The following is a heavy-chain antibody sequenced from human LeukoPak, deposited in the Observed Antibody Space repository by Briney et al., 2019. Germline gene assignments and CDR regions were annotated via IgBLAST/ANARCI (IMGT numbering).Heavy chain of an antibody. CDR1: GFTFSSYA. CDR3: ARTYSGSYYVY. V-gene: IGHV3-74*01. J-gene: IGHJ4*02. CDR2: INSDGSST. D-gene: IGHD1-26*01. Sequence: GGSLRLSCAASGFTFSSYAMSWVRQAPGKGLVWVSRINSDGSSTSYADSVKGRFTISRDNAKNTLYLQMNSLRAEDTAVYYCARTYSGSYYVYWGQGTLVTVSS.